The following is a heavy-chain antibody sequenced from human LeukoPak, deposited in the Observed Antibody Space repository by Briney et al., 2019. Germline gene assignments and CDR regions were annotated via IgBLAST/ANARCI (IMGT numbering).Heavy chain of an antibody. CDR1: GGSISSYY. J-gene: IGHJ4*02. CDR3: ARSRYYSLYYFDY. Sequence: PSETLSLTCTVSGGSISSYYWSWIRQPPGKGLEWIGYIYYSGSTNYNPSLKSRVTISVDTSKNQFSLKLSSVTAADTAVYYCARSRYYSLYYFDYWGQGTLVTVSS. CDR2: IYYSGST. D-gene: IGHD3-10*01. V-gene: IGHV4-59*01.